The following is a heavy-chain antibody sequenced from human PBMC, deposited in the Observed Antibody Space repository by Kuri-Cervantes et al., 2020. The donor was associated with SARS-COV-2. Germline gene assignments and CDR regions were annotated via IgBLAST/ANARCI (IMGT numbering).Heavy chain of an antibody. D-gene: IGHD6-13*01. Sequence: LRLSCTVSGGSISSGSYYWSWIRQPAGKGLEWIGRIYTSGSTNYNPSLKSRVTISVDTSKNQFSLKLSSVTAADTAVYYCARVRVAAAGSNWFDPWGQGTLVTVSS. CDR2: IYTSGST. CDR1: GGSISSGSYY. CDR3: ARVRVAAAGSNWFDP. V-gene: IGHV4-61*02. J-gene: IGHJ5*02.